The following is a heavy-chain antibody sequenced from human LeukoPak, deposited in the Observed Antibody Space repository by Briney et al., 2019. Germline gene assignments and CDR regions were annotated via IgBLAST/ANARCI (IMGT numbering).Heavy chain of an antibody. CDR2: IDHSGST. J-gene: IGHJ3*02. CDR3: ARGPRFGELMTPRAFDI. Sequence: SETLSLTCAVYGGSFSGYYWSWIRQPPGKGLEWIGEIDHSGSTNYNPSLKSRVTISVDTSKNQFSLKLSSVTAADTAVYYCARGPRFGELMTPRAFDIWGQGTMVTVSS. V-gene: IGHV4-34*01. D-gene: IGHD3-10*01. CDR1: GGSFSGYY.